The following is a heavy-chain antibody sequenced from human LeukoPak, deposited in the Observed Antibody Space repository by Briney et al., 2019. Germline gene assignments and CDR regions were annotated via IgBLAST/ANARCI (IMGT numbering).Heavy chain of an antibody. CDR3: AKDPSYE. J-gene: IGHJ4*02. Sequence: GGSLRLSCAASGFTFSNYAMSWVRQAPGKGLEWVSGISGGGGGTTSYADSVEGRFTISRDNSKNTLFLQMNSLRADDTAVYYCAKDPSYEWGQGTLVTVSS. D-gene: IGHD3-22*01. CDR1: GFTFSNYA. CDR2: ISGGGGGTT. V-gene: IGHV3-23*01.